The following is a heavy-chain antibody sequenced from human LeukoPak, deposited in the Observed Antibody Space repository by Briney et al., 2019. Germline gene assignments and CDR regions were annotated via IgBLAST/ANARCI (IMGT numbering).Heavy chain of an antibody. CDR2: IKQDGSEK. J-gene: IGHJ4*02. D-gene: IGHD3-10*01. CDR3: VRDKMDRAVTGSLFDY. CDR1: GFTFSSYW. Sequence: GGSLRLSCAVSGFTFSSYWMTWVRQTPGKGLEWVANIKQDGSEKNYVDSVKGRFNVSRDNARNSVYLQMNSLRAEDTAVYFCVRDKMDRAVTGSLFDYWGQGTLATVSS. V-gene: IGHV3-7*01.